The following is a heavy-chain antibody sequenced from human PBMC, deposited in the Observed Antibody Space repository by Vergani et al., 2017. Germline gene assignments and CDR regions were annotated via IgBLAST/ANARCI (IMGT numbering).Heavy chain of an antibody. CDR2: INPSGGST. CDR3: ARVPRYYDSSGDDAFDI. J-gene: IGHJ3*02. D-gene: IGHD3-22*01. Sequence: QVQLVQSGAEVKKPGASVKVSCKASGYTFTSYYMHWVRQAPGQGLEWMGIINPSGGSTSYAQKFQGRVTMTRDTSTSTVHMELSSLRSEDTAVYYCARVPRYYDSSGDDAFDIWGQGTMVTVSS. CDR1: GYTFTSYY. V-gene: IGHV1-46*03.